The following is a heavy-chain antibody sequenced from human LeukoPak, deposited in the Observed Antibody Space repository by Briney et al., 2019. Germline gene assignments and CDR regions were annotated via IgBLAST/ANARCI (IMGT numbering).Heavy chain of an antibody. CDR3: AKEGRMGATFHPFNA. CDR2: ISGTHGAT. CDR1: GFTFSHYA. J-gene: IGHJ4*02. V-gene: IGHV3-23*01. Sequence: PGGSLRLSCAASGFTFSHYAMAWVRQAPGKGLQWVSHISGTHGATHYADSVKGRFTISRDNSNNMLFLQMDRLGVEDTAIYYCAKEGRMGATFHPFNAWGQGTLVTVSP. D-gene: IGHD1-26*01.